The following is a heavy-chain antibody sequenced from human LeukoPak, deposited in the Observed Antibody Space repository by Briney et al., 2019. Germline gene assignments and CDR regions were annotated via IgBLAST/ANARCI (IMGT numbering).Heavy chain of an antibody. Sequence: GGSLRLSCAASGFTFSSYGMHWVRQAPGKGLEWVAVISYDGSNKYYADSVKGRFTISRDNSKNTLYLQMNSLRAEDTAVYYCAKDYTGYSSSWYDYWGQGTLVTVSS. J-gene: IGHJ4*02. CDR3: AKDYTGYSSSWYDY. D-gene: IGHD6-13*01. V-gene: IGHV3-30*18. CDR1: GFTFSSYG. CDR2: ISYDGSNK.